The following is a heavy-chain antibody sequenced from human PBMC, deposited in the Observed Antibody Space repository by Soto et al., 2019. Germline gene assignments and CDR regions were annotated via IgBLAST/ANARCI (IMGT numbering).Heavy chain of an antibody. V-gene: IGHV4-4*02. CDR3: ARGGYYFSAAV. Sequence: QVQLQESGPGLVKPSGTLSLTCAVSGGSVTISNWWSWVRQTPGKGLEWIGQIHHSGSTNYNPSLGGRVTIAVERAKTVSSREMRSVPPADTAGNSWARGGYYFSAAVGGKGTPFTVSS. D-gene: IGHD5-12*01. CDR2: IHHSGST. J-gene: IGHJ6*04. CDR1: GGSVTISNW.